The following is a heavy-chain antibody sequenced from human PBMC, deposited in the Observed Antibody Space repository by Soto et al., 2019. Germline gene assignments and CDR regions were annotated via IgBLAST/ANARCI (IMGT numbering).Heavy chain of an antibody. CDR1: GGSFTSTNYF. J-gene: IGHJ1*01. CDR2: MYYNGNT. Sequence: SETLSITCTVSGGSFTSTNYFWGWIRQPPGKGLEWIGYMYYNGNTFYSPSLKSRVTMSVHTSKRQFSLDLSSVTAADTAMYYCARLQIYDSRAAPTPIFHPWGLGAMVTVSS. D-gene: IGHD3-22*01. CDR3: ARLQIYDSRAAPTPIFHP. V-gene: IGHV4-39*01.